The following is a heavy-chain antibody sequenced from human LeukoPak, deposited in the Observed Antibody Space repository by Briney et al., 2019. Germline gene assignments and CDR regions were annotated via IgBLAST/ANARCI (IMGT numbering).Heavy chain of an antibody. Sequence: GGSLRLSCAASGFTFSSYGMHWVRQAPGKGLEWVAFIRYDGSNKYYADSVKGRFTISRDNSKNTLYLQMNSLRAEDTAVYYCAKDLGDCSSTSCYKGWFDPWGQGTLVTVSS. J-gene: IGHJ5*02. V-gene: IGHV3-30*02. CDR1: GFTFSSYG. D-gene: IGHD2-2*02. CDR2: IRYDGSNK. CDR3: AKDLGDCSSTSCYKGWFDP.